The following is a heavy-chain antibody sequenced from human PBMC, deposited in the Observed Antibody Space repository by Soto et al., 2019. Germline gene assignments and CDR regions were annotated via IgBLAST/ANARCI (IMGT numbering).Heavy chain of an antibody. CDR1: GSSVSSGSYY. CDR2: IYYSGST. J-gene: IGHJ6*02. Sequence: PSETLSLTCTVSGSSVSSGSYYWSWIRQPPGKGLEWIGYIYYSGSTNYNPSLKSRVTISVDTSKNQFSLKLSSVTAADTAVYYCARGDYYGSGSSHYYYYGMDVWGQGTTVTVSS. V-gene: IGHV4-61*01. CDR3: ARGDYYGSGSSHYYYYGMDV. D-gene: IGHD3-10*01.